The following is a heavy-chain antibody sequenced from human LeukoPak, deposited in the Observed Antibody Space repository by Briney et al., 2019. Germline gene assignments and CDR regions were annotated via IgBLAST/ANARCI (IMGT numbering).Heavy chain of an antibody. J-gene: IGHJ4*02. V-gene: IGHV4-4*07. Sequence: SETLSLTCTVSGGSISSYYWSWIRQPAGKGLEWIGRIYASGSTNYNPSLKSRVTMSVDTSKNQFSLKLSSVTAADTAVYYCARELGEQWLAPFDYWGQGTLVTVSS. CDR3: ARELGEQWLAPFDY. CDR2: IYASGST. CDR1: GGSISSYY. D-gene: IGHD6-19*01.